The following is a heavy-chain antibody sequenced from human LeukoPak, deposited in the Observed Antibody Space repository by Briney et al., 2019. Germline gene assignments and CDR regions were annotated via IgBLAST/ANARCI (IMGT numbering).Heavy chain of an antibody. D-gene: IGHD1-1*01. CDR3: GLGSETGTDKGLDY. CDR1: GGSISSSSYY. J-gene: IGHJ4*02. CDR2: IYYSGST. V-gene: IGHV4-39*07. Sequence: SETLSLTCTVSGGSISSSSYYWGWIRQPPGKGLEWIGSIYYSGSTYYNPSLKSRVTISVDRSKNQFSLKLSSVTAADTAVYYCGLGSETGTDKGLDYWGQGTLVTVSS.